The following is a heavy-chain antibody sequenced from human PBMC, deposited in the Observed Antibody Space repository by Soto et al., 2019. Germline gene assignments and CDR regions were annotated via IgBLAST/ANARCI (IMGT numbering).Heavy chain of an antibody. CDR1: GFTFRSYS. CDR3: ARDNGIAGSFDP. D-gene: IGHD6-13*01. Sequence: GGSLSLSCAASGFTFRSYSMNWFRQAPWKGLEWVSYISISSRTIYYADSVKGRFTISRDDAKNSLYLQMNSLRDEDTSVYYCARDNGIAGSFDPWGQGTLVTVSS. CDR2: ISISSRTI. V-gene: IGHV3-48*02. J-gene: IGHJ5*02.